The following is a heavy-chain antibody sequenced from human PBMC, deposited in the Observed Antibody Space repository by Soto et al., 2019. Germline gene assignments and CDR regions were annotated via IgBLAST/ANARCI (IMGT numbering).Heavy chain of an antibody. V-gene: IGHV3-30*18. CDR3: AKARRGSYLFYYGMDV. CDR2: MSYDGRKK. Sequence: SCKASGNSFTTYYMHWVRQAPGKGLEWVAVMSYDGRKKHYADSVAGRFTISRDNSGNTLFLQMNSLRTDDTALYYCAKARRGSYLFYYGMDVWGQGTTVTVSS. J-gene: IGHJ6*02. CDR1: GNSFTTYY. D-gene: IGHD3-10*01.